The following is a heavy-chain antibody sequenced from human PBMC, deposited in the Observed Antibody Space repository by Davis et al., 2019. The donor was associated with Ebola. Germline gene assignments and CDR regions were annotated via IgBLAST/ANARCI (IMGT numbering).Heavy chain of an antibody. CDR2: IIGSGGST. D-gene: IGHD1-26*01. V-gene: IGHV3-23*01. CDR1: GFTFSSYA. CDR3: ATGLGARDAFDI. J-gene: IGHJ3*02. Sequence: GESLKISCAASGFTFSSYAMSWVRQAPGKGLEWVSTIIGSGGSTYYADSVKGRFTISRDNSKNTLYLQMNSLRADDTAVYYCATGLGARDAFDIWGQGTMVTVSS.